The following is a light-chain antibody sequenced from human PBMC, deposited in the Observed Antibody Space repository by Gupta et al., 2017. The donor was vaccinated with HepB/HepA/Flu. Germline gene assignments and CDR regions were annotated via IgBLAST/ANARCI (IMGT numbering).Light chain of an antibody. CDR2: GAS. Sequence: EIVMTQSPATLSVSPGERATLSCRASQSVSNNLAWYQQKPGQTPRLLIYGASTRATGIPARFSGSGSGTEFTLTISSLQSEDFVLYYCQQYNNWPPRFGAGTKVEIK. CDR1: QSVSNN. V-gene: IGKV3-15*01. J-gene: IGKJ4*01. CDR3: QQYNNWPPR.